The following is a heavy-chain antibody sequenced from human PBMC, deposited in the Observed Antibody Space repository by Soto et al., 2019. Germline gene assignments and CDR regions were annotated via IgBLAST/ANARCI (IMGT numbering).Heavy chain of an antibody. Sequence: EVQLLESGGGLVQPGGSLRLSCAASGFTFSNNAMSWVRQAPGKGLEWVSGISSSGGRTYYVDSVKGRFTISRDNSKNTLYLQMNSLRVEDTAIYYCAKDNGPPGTRDWYFDLWGRGTLVTVSS. CDR2: ISSSGGRT. CDR1: GFTFSNNA. D-gene: IGHD2-8*01. CDR3: AKDNGPPGTRDWYFDL. V-gene: IGHV3-23*01. J-gene: IGHJ2*01.